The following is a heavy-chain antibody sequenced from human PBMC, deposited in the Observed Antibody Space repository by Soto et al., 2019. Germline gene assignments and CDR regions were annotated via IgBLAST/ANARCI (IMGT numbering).Heavy chain of an antibody. CDR1: GGTFSSYA. Sequence: SVKVSCKASGGTFSSYAISWLRQSPGQGLEWMGGIIPIFGTANYAQKFQGRVTITADESTSTAYMELSSLRSEDTAVYYCARDQTGYYGSGSFAWFDPWGQGTLVTVSS. CDR2: IIPIFGTA. D-gene: IGHD3-10*01. CDR3: ARDQTGYYGSGSFAWFDP. V-gene: IGHV1-69*13. J-gene: IGHJ5*02.